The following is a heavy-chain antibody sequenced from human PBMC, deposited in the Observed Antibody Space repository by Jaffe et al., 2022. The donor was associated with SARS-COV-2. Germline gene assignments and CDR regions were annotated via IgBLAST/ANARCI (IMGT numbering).Heavy chain of an antibody. CDR2: ISSSSSTI. CDR1: GFTFSSYS. Sequence: EVQLVESGGGLVQPGGSLRLSCAASGFTFSSYSMNWVRQAPGKGLEWVSYISSSSSTIYYADSVKGRFTISRDNAKNSLYLQMNSLRDEDTAVYYCAREASRWELLRCFDYWGQGTLVTVSS. CDR3: AREASRWELLRCFDY. V-gene: IGHV3-48*02. J-gene: IGHJ4*02. D-gene: IGHD1-26*01.